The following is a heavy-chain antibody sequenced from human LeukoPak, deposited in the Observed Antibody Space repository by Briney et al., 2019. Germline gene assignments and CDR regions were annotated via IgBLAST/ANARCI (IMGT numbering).Heavy chain of an antibody. D-gene: IGHD3-10*01. CDR1: GYSINSGYY. Sequence: SETLSLTCTVSGYSINSGYYWGWIRQPPGKGLEWIGSISHSGNTYYNPSLKSRATISVDTSKNHFSLKLSSVTAADTAVYYCARESLGFGDLSKYYFDYWGQGTLVTVSS. J-gene: IGHJ4*02. CDR3: ARESLGFGDLSKYYFDY. CDR2: ISHSGNT. V-gene: IGHV4-38-2*02.